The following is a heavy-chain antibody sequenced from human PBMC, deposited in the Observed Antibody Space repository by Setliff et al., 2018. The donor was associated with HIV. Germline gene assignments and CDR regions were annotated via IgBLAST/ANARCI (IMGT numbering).Heavy chain of an antibody. V-gene: IGHV1-18*01. J-gene: IGHJ4*02. CDR1: GYTFTSYG. D-gene: IGHD3-22*01. CDR3: ATYHYYDSSAYYVDLYYLDY. Sequence: RASVKVSCKASGYTFTSYGISWVRQAPGQGLEWMGWISAYNGNTNYAQKLQGRVTMTTDTSTSTAYMELRSLRSDDTAVYYCATYHYYDSSAYYVDLYYLDYWGQGTLVTVSS. CDR2: ISAYNGNT.